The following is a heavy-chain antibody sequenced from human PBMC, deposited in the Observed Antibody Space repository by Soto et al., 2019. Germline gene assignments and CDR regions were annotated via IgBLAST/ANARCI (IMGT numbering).Heavy chain of an antibody. Sequence: PGGSLRLSCAASGFTFSDYYMSWIRQAPGKGLEWVSYISSSGSTIYYADSVKGRFTISRDNAKNSLYLQMNSLRAEDTAVYYCARVPNYDFWSGWGTSGMDVWGQGTTVTVSS. J-gene: IGHJ6*02. CDR2: ISSSGSTI. CDR1: GFTFSDYY. D-gene: IGHD3-3*01. V-gene: IGHV3-11*01. CDR3: ARVPNYDFWSGWGTSGMDV.